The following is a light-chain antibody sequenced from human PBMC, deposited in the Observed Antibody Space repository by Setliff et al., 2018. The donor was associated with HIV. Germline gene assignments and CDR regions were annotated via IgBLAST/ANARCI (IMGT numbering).Light chain of an antibody. CDR2: EVN. J-gene: IGLJ2*01. V-gene: IGLV2-8*01. Sequence: SALTQPPSASGSPGQSVTISCTGTSSDVGDYNYVSWYQQHPGKAPKLMIYEVNKRPSGVPDRFSGSKSANTASLTVSGLQAEDEAHYYCSSYAGSNNFDVVFGGGTKVTVL. CDR1: SSDVGDYNY. CDR3: SSYAGSNNFDVV.